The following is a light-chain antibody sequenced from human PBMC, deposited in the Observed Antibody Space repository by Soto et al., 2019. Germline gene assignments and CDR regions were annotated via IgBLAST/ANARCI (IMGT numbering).Light chain of an antibody. CDR1: QSINTY. V-gene: IGKV1-5*01. CDR3: QQYDGYYLT. J-gene: IGKJ2*01. CDR2: GAS. Sequence: DIQLTQSPSTLSASVGDRVTITCRASQSINTYLAWYQQKPGKAPKLLIYGASSLDSAVSKRFSGSGSGTQFALTISSLHPDDFATYYCQQYDGYYLTFGQGTRLEIK.